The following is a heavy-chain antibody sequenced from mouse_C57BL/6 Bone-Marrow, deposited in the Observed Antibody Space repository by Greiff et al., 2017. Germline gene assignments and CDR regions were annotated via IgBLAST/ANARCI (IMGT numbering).Heavy chain of an antibody. CDR1: GYTFTSYG. D-gene: IGHD3-1*01. CDR2: IYPRSGNT. J-gene: IGHJ4*01. V-gene: IGHV1-81*01. Sequence: QVQLQQSGAELARPGASVKLSCKASGYTFTSYGISWVKQRTGQGLEWIGEIYPRSGNTYSNEQFKGKATLTADKSSRTAYMELRSLTSEDSAVYFCARWRGSRDYWGQGTSVTVSS. CDR3: ARWRGSRDY.